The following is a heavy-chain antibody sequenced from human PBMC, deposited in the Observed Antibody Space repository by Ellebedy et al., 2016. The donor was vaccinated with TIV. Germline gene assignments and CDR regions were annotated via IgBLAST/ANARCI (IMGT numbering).Heavy chain of an antibody. CDR3: ARDPTGEGLRGYYYYYYGMDV. CDR2: INPNSGGT. V-gene: IGHV1-2*02. Sequence: AASVKVSCKASGYTFTGYYMHWVRQAPGQGLEWMGWINPNSGGTNYAQKFQGRVTMTRDTSISTAYMELSRLRSDDTAVYYCARDPTGEGLRGYYYYYYGMDVWGQGTTVTVSS. CDR1: GYTFTGYY. J-gene: IGHJ6*02. D-gene: IGHD4-17*01.